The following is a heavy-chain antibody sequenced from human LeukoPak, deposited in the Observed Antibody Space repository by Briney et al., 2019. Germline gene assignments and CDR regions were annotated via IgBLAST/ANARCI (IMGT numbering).Heavy chain of an antibody. CDR2: IYHSGST. CDR3: ARINRQQLVLDY. CDR1: GYSISSGYY. V-gene: IGHV4-38-2*01. D-gene: IGHD6-13*01. Sequence: PSETLSLTCAVSGYSISSGYYWGWIRPPPGKGLEWIGSIYHSGSTYYNPSLKSRVTISVVTPKNQFSLKLSSVTAADTAVYYCARINRQQLVLDYWGQGTLVTVSS. J-gene: IGHJ4*02.